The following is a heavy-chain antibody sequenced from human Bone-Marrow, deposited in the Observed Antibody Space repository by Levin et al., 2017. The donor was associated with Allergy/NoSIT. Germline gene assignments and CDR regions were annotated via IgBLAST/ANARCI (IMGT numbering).Heavy chain of an antibody. Sequence: QPGESLKISCAASGFTFDNYAMHWVRQPPGKGLEWVSGISWNSAKIGYGDSVKGRFTISRDNAKNSLYLQMNSLRAEDTALYYCVKDIQTPEAPGMVLQFWGQGTLVMVSS. J-gene: IGHJ1*01. CDR1: GFTFDNYA. CDR2: ISWNSAKI. CDR3: VKDIQTPEAPGMVLQF. D-gene: IGHD4-11*01. V-gene: IGHV3-9*01.